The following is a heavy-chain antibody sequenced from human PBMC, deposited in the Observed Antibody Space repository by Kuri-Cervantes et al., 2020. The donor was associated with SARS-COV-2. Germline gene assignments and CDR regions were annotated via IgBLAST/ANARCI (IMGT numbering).Heavy chain of an antibody. D-gene: IGHD1-26*01. CDR1: GFTFDDYA. J-gene: IGHJ6*02. CDR3: TKGTRYSTNWYRNYGMDV. V-gene: IGHV3-9*01. CDR2: INWNSGSI. Sequence: SLKISCAASGFTFDDYAMHWVRQAPGKGLEWVSGINWNSGSIGYADSVMGRFIISRDNAKNPLYLQMNSLRGEDTALYYCTKGTRYSTNWYRNYGMDVWGQGTTVTVSS.